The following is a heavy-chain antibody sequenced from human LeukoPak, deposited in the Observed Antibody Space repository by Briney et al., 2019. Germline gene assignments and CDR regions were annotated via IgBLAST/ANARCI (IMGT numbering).Heavy chain of an antibody. CDR1: GFTFSSHG. CDR3: AREGIGEFSFDY. Sequence: GGSLRLSCAASGFTFSSHGMNWVRQAPGKGLEWVSGISPSGGITYYTDSVKGRFTISRDNAKNSLYLQMNSLRAEDTAVYYCAREGIGEFSFDYWGQGTLVTVSS. J-gene: IGHJ4*02. D-gene: IGHD3-10*01. V-gene: IGHV3-21*01. CDR2: ISPSGGIT.